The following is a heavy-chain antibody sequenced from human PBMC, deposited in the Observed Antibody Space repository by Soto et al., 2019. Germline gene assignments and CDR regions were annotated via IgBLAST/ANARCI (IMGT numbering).Heavy chain of an antibody. CDR3: ARVGYCSSTSCYNNY. J-gene: IGHJ4*02. D-gene: IGHD2-2*02. CDR2: ISSSSSYI. CDR1: GFTFSSYS. Sequence: GGSLRLSCAASGFTFSSYSMNWVRQAPGKGLEWVSTISSSSSYIYYAESVKGRFTISRDNAKNSLYLQMNSLRAEDTAVYYCARVGYCSSTSCYNNYWGQGTLVTVSS. V-gene: IGHV3-21*01.